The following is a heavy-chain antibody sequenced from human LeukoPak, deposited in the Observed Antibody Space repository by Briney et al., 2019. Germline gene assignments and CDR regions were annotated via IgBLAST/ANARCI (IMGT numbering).Heavy chain of an antibody. Sequence: AGRSLRLSCAASGFTFDDYAMHWVRQAPGKGLEWVSGISWNSGSIGYADSVKGRFTISRDNAKNSLYLQMNSLRAEDTALYYCARAAAGSYYYYGMDVWGQGTTVTVSS. CDR3: ARAAAGSYYYYGMDV. V-gene: IGHV3-9*01. CDR1: GFTFDDYA. J-gene: IGHJ6*02. D-gene: IGHD6-13*01. CDR2: ISWNSGSI.